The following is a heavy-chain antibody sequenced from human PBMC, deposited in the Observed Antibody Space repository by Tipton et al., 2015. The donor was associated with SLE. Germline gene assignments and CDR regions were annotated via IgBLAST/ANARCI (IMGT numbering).Heavy chain of an antibody. CDR2: IYSSGST. D-gene: IGHD4-17*01. CDR1: GGSISFGSYY. Sequence: TLSLTCSVSGGSISFGSYYWSWLRQPPGKGLEWIGRIYSSGSTNYKSSLQSRVTISLDTSNNQFSLRLTPVTAADTAVYYCASFPLGLRPPLYWGQGTLVTVSS. J-gene: IGHJ4*02. CDR3: ASFPLGLRPPLY. V-gene: IGHV4-61*02.